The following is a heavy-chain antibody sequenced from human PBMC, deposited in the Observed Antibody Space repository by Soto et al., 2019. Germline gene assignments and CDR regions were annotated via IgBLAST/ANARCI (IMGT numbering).Heavy chain of an antibody. Sequence: QVQLVQSGAEVKNPGASVKVSCKASGYRFTSYGIGWVRQAPGQGLEWMGWINAYNGNTNYAHNLRGRVTLTTDTSTSTAYMEMRSLRSNDTAVYYCAMVDVYFTPYPQDVWGQGTTVTVSS. CDR3: AMVDVYFTPYPQDV. J-gene: IGHJ6*02. CDR2: INAYNGNT. D-gene: IGHD2-8*01. V-gene: IGHV1-18*01. CDR1: GYRFTSYG.